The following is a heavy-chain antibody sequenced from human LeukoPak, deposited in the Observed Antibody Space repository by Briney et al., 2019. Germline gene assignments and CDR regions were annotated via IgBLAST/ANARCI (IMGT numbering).Heavy chain of an antibody. CDR1: GFPLDVYA. D-gene: IGHD6-13*01. CDR3: AKDLRYSSSWNVYYYYYYYMDV. J-gene: IGHJ6*03. Sequence: GGSLGLPWAASGFPLDVYAMHAAGQPQGRGLMWVSLISGVGGSTSYADSVKGRFTISRDNSKNSLYLQMNSLRTEDTALYYCAKDLRYSSSWNVYYYYYYYMDVWGKGTTVTVSS. CDR2: ISGVGGST. V-gene: IGHV3-43*02.